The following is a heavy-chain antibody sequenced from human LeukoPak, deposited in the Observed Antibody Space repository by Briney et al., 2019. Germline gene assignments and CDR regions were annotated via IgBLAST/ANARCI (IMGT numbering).Heavy chain of an antibody. V-gene: IGHV3-11*01. CDR3: ARVGELAAAGTVDY. Sequence: GGSLRLSCAASRFAFSDYYMAWIRQAPGKGLEWVSYISSSATDKYFADSVKGRFTISRDNAKKSLYLQMNSLRVEDTAVYYCARVGELAAAGTVDYWGQGTLVTVSS. CDR2: ISSSATDK. CDR1: RFAFSDYY. D-gene: IGHD6-13*01. J-gene: IGHJ4*02.